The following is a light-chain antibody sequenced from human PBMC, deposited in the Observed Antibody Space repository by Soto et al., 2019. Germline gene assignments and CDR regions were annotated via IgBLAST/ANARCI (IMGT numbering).Light chain of an antibody. V-gene: IGLV1-47*02. CDR1: SSNIGGTNY. Sequence: QSVLTQPPSVSGTPGQTVFISCSGSSSNIGGTNYAYWYQQLPGAAPKLLMHSNNLRPSGVPERISGSKFGTAASLAISGLRSEDEAVYYCASWDDRLGAVIFGGGTKLTVL. J-gene: IGLJ2*01. CDR3: ASWDDRLGAVI. CDR2: SNN.